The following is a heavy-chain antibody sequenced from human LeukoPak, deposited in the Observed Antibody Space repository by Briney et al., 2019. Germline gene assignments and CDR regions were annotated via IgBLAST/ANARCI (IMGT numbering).Heavy chain of an antibody. Sequence: GASVKVSCKASGYTFTSYDINWVRQATGQGLEWMGWMNPNSGNTGYAQTFQGRVTMTRNTSISTAYMELSSLRSEDTAVYYCARGSGVYSSGWYDWFDPWGQGTLVTVSS. V-gene: IGHV1-8*01. CDR2: MNPNSGNT. D-gene: IGHD6-19*01. J-gene: IGHJ5*02. CDR3: ARGSGVYSSGWYDWFDP. CDR1: GYTFTSYD.